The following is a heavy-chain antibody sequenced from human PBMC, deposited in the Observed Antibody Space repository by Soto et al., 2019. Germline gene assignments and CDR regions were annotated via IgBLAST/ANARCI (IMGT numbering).Heavy chain of an antibody. CDR1: GYTFTSYG. D-gene: IGHD5-12*01. CDR2: ISAYNGNT. CDR3: ARARRGYSGYEHVDY. J-gene: IGHJ4*02. V-gene: IGHV1-18*01. Sequence: ASVKVSCKASGYTFTSYGIGWVRQAPGQGLEWMGWISAYNGNTNYAQKLQGRVTMTTDTSTSTAYMELRSLRSDDTAVYYCARARRGYSGYEHVDYWGQGTLVTVSS.